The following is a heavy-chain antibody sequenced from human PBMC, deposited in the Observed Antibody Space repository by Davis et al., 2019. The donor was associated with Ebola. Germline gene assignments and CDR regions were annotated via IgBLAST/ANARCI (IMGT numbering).Heavy chain of an antibody. Sequence: GESLKISCAASGFTFSSYNMNWIRQTPGKGLEWVSYIRSSSSTIYYADSVEGRFTISRDNAKNSLYLQMSSLRAEDTAVYYCARDLSIAARPVFDSWGQGTLVTVSS. V-gene: IGHV3-48*04. J-gene: IGHJ4*02. CDR1: GFTFSSYN. D-gene: IGHD6-6*01. CDR3: ARDLSIAARPVFDS. CDR2: IRSSSSTI.